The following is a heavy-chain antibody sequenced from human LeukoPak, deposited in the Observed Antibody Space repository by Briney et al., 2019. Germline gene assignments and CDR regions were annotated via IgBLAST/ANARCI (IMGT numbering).Heavy chain of an antibody. CDR1: GFTFSSYG. D-gene: IGHD5-18*01. V-gene: IGHV3-30*02. CDR2: IRYDGSNK. J-gene: IGHJ4*02. CDR3: AKEKAAMAGREFDY. Sequence: QPGGSLRLSCAASGFTFSSYGMHWVRQAPGKGLEWVAFIRYDGSNKYYADSVKGRFTISRDNSKNTLYLQMNSLRAEDTAVYYCAKEKAAMAGREFDYWGQGTLVTVSS.